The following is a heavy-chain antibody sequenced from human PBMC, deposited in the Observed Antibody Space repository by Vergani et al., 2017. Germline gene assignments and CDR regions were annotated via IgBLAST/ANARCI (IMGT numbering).Heavy chain of an antibody. CDR2: IYPADSDT. V-gene: IGHV5-51*01. CDR3: ARHTTYTDS. J-gene: IGHJ4*02. Sequence: EVELVQSGPEMRKPGESLKISCKGSEYSFGNYWIGWVRQMPGKGLEWMGIIYPADSDTRYSLSFPGQVTISADKSISTAFLQWDSLKAADTALYYCARHTTYTDSWGQETLVTVSS. CDR1: EYSFGNYW. D-gene: IGHD1-1*01.